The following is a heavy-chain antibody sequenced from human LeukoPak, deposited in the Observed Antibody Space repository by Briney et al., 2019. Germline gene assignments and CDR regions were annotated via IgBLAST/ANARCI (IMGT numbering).Heavy chain of an antibody. CDR3: ARGQGVNYFDY. CDR2: INHSGST. CDR1: GGSFSGYY. J-gene: IGHJ4*02. Sequence: SETQSLTCAVYGGSFSGYYWSWIRQPPGKGLEWIGEINHSGSTNYNPSLKSRVTISVDTSKNQFSLKLSSVTAADTAVYYCARGQGVNYFDYWGQGTLVTVSS. V-gene: IGHV4-34*01. D-gene: IGHD2-21*01.